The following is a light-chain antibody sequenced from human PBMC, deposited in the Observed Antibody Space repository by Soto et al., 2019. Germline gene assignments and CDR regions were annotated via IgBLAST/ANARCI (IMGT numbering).Light chain of an antibody. CDR3: QQFNSYPRLT. J-gene: IGKJ4*01. CDR1: QGISSA. CDR2: DAS. V-gene: IGKV1-13*02. Sequence: AIQLTQSPSSLSASVGDRVTITCRASQGISSALAWYQQKPGKAPKLLIYDASSLESGVPSRFSGSGSGTDFTLSISSLQPEDFATYDCQQFNSYPRLTFGGGTKVVIK.